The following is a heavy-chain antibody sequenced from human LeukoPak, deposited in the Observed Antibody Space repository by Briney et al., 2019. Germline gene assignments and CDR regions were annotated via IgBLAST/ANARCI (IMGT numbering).Heavy chain of an antibody. Sequence: PGGSLRLSCAASGFIFSSYWMSWVRQAPGKGLEWVANIKKDGSEKYYVDSVKGRFTISRDNGKNSLYLQMNRLRAEDTGVYYCARVFDILAGYNYMDVWGKGATVTVSS. CDR3: ARVFDILAGYNYMDV. CDR2: IKKDGSEK. V-gene: IGHV3-7*01. J-gene: IGHJ6*03. CDR1: GFIFSSYW. D-gene: IGHD3-9*01.